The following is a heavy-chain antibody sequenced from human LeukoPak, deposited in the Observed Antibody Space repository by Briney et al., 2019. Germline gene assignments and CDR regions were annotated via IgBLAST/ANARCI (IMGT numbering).Heavy chain of an antibody. D-gene: IGHD1-26*01. Sequence: GGSLRLSCAASGFTFNRNNMNWVRQAPGKGLEWVSYISSTSITMYYADSVKGRFTISRDNAKNSLYLQMTGLRVDDTAVYYCAREGAAVSGTMDYWGQGTLVTVSS. V-gene: IGHV3-48*01. CDR1: GFTFNRNN. CDR3: AREGAAVSGTMDY. J-gene: IGHJ4*02. CDR2: ISSTSITM.